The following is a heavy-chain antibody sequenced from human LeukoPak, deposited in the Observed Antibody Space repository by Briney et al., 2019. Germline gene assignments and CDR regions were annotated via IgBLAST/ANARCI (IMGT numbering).Heavy chain of an antibody. J-gene: IGHJ4*02. Sequence: ASVKVSCKASGYTFTSYGISWVRQAPGQGLEWMGWISAYNGNTNYAQKLQGRVTMTTDTSTSTAYMELRGLRSDDTAVYYCARSEVVVPAAISDYWGQGTLVTVSS. CDR1: GYTFTSYG. CDR2: ISAYNGNT. V-gene: IGHV1-18*01. CDR3: ARSEVVVPAAISDY. D-gene: IGHD2-2*01.